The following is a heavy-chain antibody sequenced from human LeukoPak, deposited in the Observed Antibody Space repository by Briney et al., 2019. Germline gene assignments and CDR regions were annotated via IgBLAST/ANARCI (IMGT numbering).Heavy chain of an antibody. CDR2: ISSSGSTT. J-gene: IGHJ6*03. V-gene: IGHV3-48*03. CDR1: GFTFSSYE. D-gene: IGHD3-22*01. Sequence: GGSLRLSCAASGFTFSSYEMNWVRQAPGKGLEWVSYISSSGSTTYYADSVKGRFTISRDNAENSLYLQMNSLRAEDTAVYYCARSPMIVVERYYYYYYYMDVWGKGTTVTISS. CDR3: ARSPMIVVERYYYYYYYMDV.